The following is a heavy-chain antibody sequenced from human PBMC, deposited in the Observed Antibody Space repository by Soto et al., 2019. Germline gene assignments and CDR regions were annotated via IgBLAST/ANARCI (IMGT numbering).Heavy chain of an antibody. CDR1: GFTFDDYA. V-gene: IGHV3-9*01. J-gene: IGHJ4*02. CDR2: ISWNSGSI. CDR3: AKGVSWDPSCYSD. Sequence: GGSLRLSCAASGFTFDDYAMHWVRQAPGKGLEWVSGISWNSGSIGYADSVKGRFTISRDNAKNSLYLQMNSLRAEDTALYFCAKGVSWDPSCYSDWGQGNLVTVSS. D-gene: IGHD2-2*01.